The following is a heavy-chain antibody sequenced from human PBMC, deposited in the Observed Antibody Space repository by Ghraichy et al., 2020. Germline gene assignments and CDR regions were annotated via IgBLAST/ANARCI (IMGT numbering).Heavy chain of an antibody. CDR1: GGSLSAAVHS. D-gene: IGHD3-10*01. V-gene: IGHV4-31*03. Sequence: SETLSLTCTASGGSLSAAVHSWSWVRQLPGKGLEWIGHIFYNGSTDYTPSLKSRLLLSVDRARNLVSLDLFSVTAADTAVYYCARWSKDCGSSTCSAFDIWGQGTLVTVSS. CDR2: IFYNGST. J-gene: IGHJ3*02. CDR3: ARWSKDCGSSTCSAFDI.